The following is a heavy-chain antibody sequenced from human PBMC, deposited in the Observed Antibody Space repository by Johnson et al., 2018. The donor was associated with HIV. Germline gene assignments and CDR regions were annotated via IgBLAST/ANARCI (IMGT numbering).Heavy chain of an antibody. CDR2: ISYDGSNK. Sequence: VQLVESGGGVVQPGRSLRLSCAASGFTFSTYAMNWVRQPPGRGLEWVAVISYDGSNKYYADSVKGRFTISRDNSENTLYLQMDSLRAEDTAMYYCAIIPAGNSFAVWGQGTMVTVSS. D-gene: IGHD2-21*01. J-gene: IGHJ3*01. V-gene: IGHV3-30-3*01. CDR1: GFTFSTYA. CDR3: AIIPAGNSFAV.